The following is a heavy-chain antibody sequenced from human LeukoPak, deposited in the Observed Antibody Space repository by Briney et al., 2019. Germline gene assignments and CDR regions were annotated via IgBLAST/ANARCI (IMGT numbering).Heavy chain of an antibody. CDR3: ARDLYMVRGYYYYGMDV. D-gene: IGHD3-10*01. J-gene: IGHJ6*02. CDR2: ISYDGSNK. CDR1: GFTFSSYA. Sequence: GRSLRLSCAASGFTFSSYAMHWVRQAPGKGLEWVAVISYDGSNKYYADSVKGRLTISRDNSKNTLYLQMNSLRAEDTAVYYCARDLYMVRGYYYYGMDVWGQGTTVTVSS. V-gene: IGHV3-30*04.